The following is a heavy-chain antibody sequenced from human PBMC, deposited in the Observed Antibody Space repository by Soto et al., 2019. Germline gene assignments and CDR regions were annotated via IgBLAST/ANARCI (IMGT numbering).Heavy chain of an antibody. D-gene: IGHD5-12*01. CDR3: ARDGSVVATIPFDY. CDR1: GYTFTSYG. Sequence: GASVKVSCKASGYTFTSYGISWVRQAPGQRLEWMGWINAGNGNTKYSQKFQGRVTITRDTSASTAYMELSSLRSEDTAVYYCARDGSVVATIPFDYWGQGTLVTVSS. V-gene: IGHV1-3*01. J-gene: IGHJ4*02. CDR2: INAGNGNT.